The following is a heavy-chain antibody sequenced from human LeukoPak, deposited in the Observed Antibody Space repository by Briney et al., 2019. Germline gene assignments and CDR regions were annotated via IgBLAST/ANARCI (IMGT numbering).Heavy chain of an antibody. D-gene: IGHD3-3*01. Sequence: ASVKVSCKASGYTFTSYGISWVRQAPGQGLEWMGWISAYNGNTNYAQKLQGRVTMTTDTSTGTAYMELRSLRSDDTAVYYCAREPAYYDFWSGYQHGYYFDYWGQGTLVTVSS. CDR2: ISAYNGNT. CDR1: GYTFTSYG. J-gene: IGHJ4*02. V-gene: IGHV1-18*01. CDR3: AREPAYYDFWSGYQHGYYFDY.